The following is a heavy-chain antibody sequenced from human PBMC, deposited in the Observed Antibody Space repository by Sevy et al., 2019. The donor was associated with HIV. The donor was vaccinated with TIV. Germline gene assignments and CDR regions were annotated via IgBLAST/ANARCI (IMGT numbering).Heavy chain of an antibody. CDR3: ASQLGIGAFDI. D-gene: IGHD7-27*01. J-gene: IGHJ3*02. CDR2: IYAGGST. Sequence: GGSLRLSCAASGLSVSRNYLSWVRQAPGKGLEWVSVIYAGGSTYYADSLKGRFTVSRDKAKNTLYYQMNSLSAEDTAVYYCASQLGIGAFDIWGQGTMVTVSS. CDR1: GLSVSRNY. V-gene: IGHV3-53*01.